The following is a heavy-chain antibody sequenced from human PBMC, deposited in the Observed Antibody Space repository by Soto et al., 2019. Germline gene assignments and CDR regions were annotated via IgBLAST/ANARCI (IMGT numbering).Heavy chain of an antibody. CDR2: IYYSGST. Sequence: SETLSLTWTVSGGSISSSSYYWGWIRQPPGKGLEWIGSIYYSGSTYYNPSLKSRVTISVDTSKNQFSLKLSSVTAADTAVYYCARQSIAARPYGMDVWGQGTTVTVSS. J-gene: IGHJ6*02. D-gene: IGHD6-6*01. CDR3: ARQSIAARPYGMDV. CDR1: GGSISSSSYY. V-gene: IGHV4-39*01.